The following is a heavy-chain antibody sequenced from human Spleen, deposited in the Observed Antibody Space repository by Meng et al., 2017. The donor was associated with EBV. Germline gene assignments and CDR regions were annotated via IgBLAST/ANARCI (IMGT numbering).Heavy chain of an antibody. CDR3: ARGPDYYVSSGAGAFDF. V-gene: IGHV4-30-4*01. J-gene: IGHJ4*02. CDR1: GGSISSGDYY. CDR2: IYYTGST. Sequence: QAPLQRSSPGLVKSSQTLSLTCSFSGGSISSGDYYCSWIRQPPGKGLEWMGNIYYTGSTYYNPSLKSRLSILVDTSKNHFSVRLSSVTAADTAVYFCARGPDYYVSSGAGAFDFWGLGTLVTVSS. D-gene: IGHD3-22*01.